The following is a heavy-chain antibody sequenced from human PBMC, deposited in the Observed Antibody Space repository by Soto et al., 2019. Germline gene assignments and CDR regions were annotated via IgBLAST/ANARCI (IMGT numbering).Heavy chain of an antibody. V-gene: IGHV3-30*18. D-gene: IGHD6-13*01. J-gene: IGHJ6*02. CDR3: AKDWSIAAGYAAGSSRYCYYGMDV. Sequence: QVQLVESGGGVVQPGRSLRLSCAASGFTFSSYGMHWVRQAPGKGLEWVAVISYDGSNKYYADSVKGRFTISRDNSKNTLSLQMNSLRAEDTAVYYCAKDWSIAAGYAAGSSRYCYYGMDVWGQGTTVTVSS. CDR2: ISYDGSNK. CDR1: GFTFSSYG.